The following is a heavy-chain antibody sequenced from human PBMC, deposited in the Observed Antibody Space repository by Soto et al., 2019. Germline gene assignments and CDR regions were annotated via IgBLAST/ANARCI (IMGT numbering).Heavy chain of an antibody. J-gene: IGHJ4*02. Sequence: RLLLEKKKEWIGYIYYSGSTNYNPSLKRRVTISVDTSKNQFPLKLGSVTAADTAVYYCARGRKGYDESSGPFDDWDQGTLVTVAS. D-gene: IGHD3-22*01. CDR3: ARGRKGYDESSGPFDD. CDR2: IYYSGST. V-gene: IGHV4-59*01.